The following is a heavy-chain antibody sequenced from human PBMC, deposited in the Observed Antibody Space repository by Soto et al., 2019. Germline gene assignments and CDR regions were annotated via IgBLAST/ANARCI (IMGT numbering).Heavy chain of an antibody. D-gene: IGHD6-13*01. Sequence: EVQLLESGGGLVQPGGSLRLSCAASGFTFSSYAMNWVRQAPGKGLEWVSVISGSGDSTYYADSVKGRFTISRDNSKNTLYLQMNSLSAEDTAVYYCATRISSWYFDYWGQGTLVTVSS. V-gene: IGHV3-23*01. CDR1: GFTFSSYA. CDR2: ISGSGDST. CDR3: ATRISSWYFDY. J-gene: IGHJ4*02.